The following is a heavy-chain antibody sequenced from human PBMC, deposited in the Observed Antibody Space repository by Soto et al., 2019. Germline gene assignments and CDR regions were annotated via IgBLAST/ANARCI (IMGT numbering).Heavy chain of an antibody. Sequence: GGSLRLSCAASGFTFSSYGMHWVRQAPGKGLEWVAVIWYDGSNKYYADSVKGRFTISRDNSKNTLYLQMNSLRAEDTAVYYCARDDSSGYYLDYWGQGTLVTVSS. V-gene: IGHV3-33*01. CDR2: IWYDGSNK. CDR1: GFTFSSYG. J-gene: IGHJ4*02. CDR3: ARDDSSGYYLDY. D-gene: IGHD3-22*01.